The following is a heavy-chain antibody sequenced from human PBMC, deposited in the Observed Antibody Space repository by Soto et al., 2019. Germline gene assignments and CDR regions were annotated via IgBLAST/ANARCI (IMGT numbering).Heavy chain of an antibody. V-gene: IGHV1-46*01. D-gene: IGHD2-8*01. CDR1: GYTFTSYY. CDR2: INPSGGST. Sequence: QVQLVQSGAEVKKPGASVKVSCKASGYTFTSYYMHWVRQAPGQGLEWMGIINPSGGSTSYAQKFQGRVTMTRYTSTSTVYMELSSLRSEDTAVYYCARQARYCTNGVCAAYGMDGWGQGTTVTVSS. CDR3: ARQARYCTNGVCAAYGMDG. J-gene: IGHJ6*02.